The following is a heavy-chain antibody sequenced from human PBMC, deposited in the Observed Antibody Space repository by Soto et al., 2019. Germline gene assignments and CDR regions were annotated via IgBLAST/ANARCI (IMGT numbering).Heavy chain of an antibody. CDR2: IKQDGSEK. CDR1: GFTFSSYW. D-gene: IGHD2-21*01. Sequence: GGSLRLSCAASGFTFSSYWMSWVRQAPGKGLEGVANIKQDGSEKYYVDSVKGRFTISRDNAKNSLYLQMNSLRAEDTAVYYCARVPDSNYFDYWGQGTLVTVSS. V-gene: IGHV3-7*01. J-gene: IGHJ4*02. CDR3: ARVPDSNYFDY.